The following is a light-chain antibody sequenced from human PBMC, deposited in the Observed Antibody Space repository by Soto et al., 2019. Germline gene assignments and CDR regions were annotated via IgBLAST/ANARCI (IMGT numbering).Light chain of an antibody. CDR1: QSVLVTSKSKNY. V-gene: IGKV4-1*01. CDR3: QQYNLHSPAT. J-gene: IGKJ1*01. CDR2: WAS. Sequence: DIVMTQSPDSLAVSLGERATINCKSSQSVLVTSKSKNYLAWYQQKPGQPPRLLIYWASTRESGVPDRFSGSGSGTEFTLTISSLQPDDFTTYYCQQYNLHSPATFGPGTLVEIK.